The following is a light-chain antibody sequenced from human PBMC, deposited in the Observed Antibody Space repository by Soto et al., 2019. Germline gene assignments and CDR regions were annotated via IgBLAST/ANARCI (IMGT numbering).Light chain of an antibody. CDR2: GAS. CDR1: QSVSSSY. CDR3: QQNGR. Sequence: IVLTQSPGTLSLSPGERATLSCGASQSVSSSYLGCYQLKPGQAPRLLMYGASSRATGIPDRFSGSGSGTDFTLTISRLEPEDFEVYYCQQNGRIGQGTKVEIK. V-gene: IGKV3-20*01. J-gene: IGKJ1*01.